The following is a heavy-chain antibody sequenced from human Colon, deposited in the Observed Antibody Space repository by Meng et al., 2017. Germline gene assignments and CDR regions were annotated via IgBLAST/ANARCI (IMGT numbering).Heavy chain of an antibody. CDR3: ARTNYGDYNWFDP. Sequence: PVAVSCPLKAFCTLSLTLICSGGSNSSSSYYWGWVRQPPAKGLEWIGSMSYTGTTSYIPSLQSRVSISIDTSKNQLYLRLSSVSAAETAMYYCARTNYGDYNWFDPWGQGTLVTVSS. CDR2: MSYTGTT. CDR1: GGSNSSSSYY. J-gene: IGHJ5*02. V-gene: IGHV4-39*07. D-gene: IGHD4-17*01.